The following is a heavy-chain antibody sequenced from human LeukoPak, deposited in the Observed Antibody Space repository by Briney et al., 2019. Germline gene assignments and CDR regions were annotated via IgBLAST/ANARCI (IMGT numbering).Heavy chain of an antibody. J-gene: IGHJ6*02. D-gene: IGHD6-13*01. CDR2: IYTSGST. CDR1: GGSISSYY. Sequence: SETLSLTCTASGGSISSYYWSWIRQPAGKGLEWIGRIYTSGSTNYNPSLKSRVTMSVDTSKNQFSLKLSSVTAADTAVYYCARARSSSWSYYYYGMDVWGQGTTVTVSS. CDR3: ARARSSSWSYYYYGMDV. V-gene: IGHV4-4*07.